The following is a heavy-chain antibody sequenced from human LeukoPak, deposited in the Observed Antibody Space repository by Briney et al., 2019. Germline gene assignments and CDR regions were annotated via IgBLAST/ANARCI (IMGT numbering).Heavy chain of an antibody. CDR3: AKPHFDY. J-gene: IGHJ4*02. V-gene: IGHV3-30*02. Sequence: GGSLRLSCAASGFTFSSYGIHWVRQAPGKGLEWVAFIRFDGSNKYYADSVKGRFTISRDNSKNMLYLQMNSLRAEDTAVYYCAKPHFDYWGQGTLITVSS. CDR1: GFTFSSYG. CDR2: IRFDGSNK.